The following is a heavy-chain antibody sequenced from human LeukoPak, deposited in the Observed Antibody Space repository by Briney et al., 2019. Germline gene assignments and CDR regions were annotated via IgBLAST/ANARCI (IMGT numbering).Heavy chain of an antibody. D-gene: IGHD3-10*01. J-gene: IGHJ4*02. CDR1: EFSVSSNY. CDR3: ARKSDSLMLRGGDC. CDR2: IYSGGTT. Sequence: GGSLRLSCAASEFSVSSNYMTWVRQAPGKGLECVSIIYSGGTTYYADSVRGRFTISRDNSKNTLYLQMDRLRVEDTAVCYCARKSDSLMLRGGDCWGQGTLVTVSS. V-gene: IGHV3-66*01.